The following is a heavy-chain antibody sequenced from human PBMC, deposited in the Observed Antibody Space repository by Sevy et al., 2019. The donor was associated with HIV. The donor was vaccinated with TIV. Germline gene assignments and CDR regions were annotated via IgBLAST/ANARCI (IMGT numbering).Heavy chain of an antibody. CDR2: IKQDESER. CDR3: AKGNSGSFDY. V-gene: IGHV3-7*01. D-gene: IGHD3-10*01. CDR1: GFSFSNYW. J-gene: IGHJ4*02. Sequence: GGSLRLSCAASGFSFSNYWMHWVRQAPGKGLEWVANIKQDESERYYVASVKGRFNFSRDNAKNSVYLEMTSLRPDDTAIYYCAKGNSGSFDYWGQATLVTVSS.